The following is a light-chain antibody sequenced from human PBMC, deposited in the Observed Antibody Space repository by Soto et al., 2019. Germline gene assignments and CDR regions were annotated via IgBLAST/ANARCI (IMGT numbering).Light chain of an antibody. CDR3: GSWDSSLSAYV. V-gene: IGLV1-51*01. CDR2: DDN. J-gene: IGLJ1*01. Sequence: VLTQPPSVSAAPGQEVTISCSGSSSNIGGNSVSWYQQLPGTAPKLLIYDDNKRPSGIPDRFSGSKSGTSATLGITGFQTGDEADYYCGSWDSSLSAYVFGTGTKVTV. CDR1: SSNIGGNS.